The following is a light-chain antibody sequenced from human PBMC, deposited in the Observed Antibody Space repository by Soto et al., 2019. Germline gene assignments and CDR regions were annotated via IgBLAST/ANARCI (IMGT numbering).Light chain of an antibody. CDR1: QSVLYSSNNKNY. J-gene: IGKJ1*01. CDR2: WAS. Sequence: DIVMTQSPDSLAVSLGERATINCKSSQSVLYSSNNKNYLAWYQQKPGQPPKLLIYWASTRESGVPDRFSGSGSGTDFTLAISSLQAEDVAFYYCQQYCSTPRTFGQGTKVEIK. CDR3: QQYCSTPRT. V-gene: IGKV4-1*01.